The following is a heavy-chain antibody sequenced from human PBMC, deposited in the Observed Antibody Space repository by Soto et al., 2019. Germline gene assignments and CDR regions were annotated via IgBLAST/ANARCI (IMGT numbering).Heavy chain of an antibody. Sequence: QVQRQEPGPGLWKPSQPLSLTCIVLGASITMGGNYWGWFRQHQGKGLEWIGYIYYSGSTYYNPSLKSRVTISVDTSKNQFSLKLSSVTAADTAVYYCARDKRLGELSSLFDYWGQGTLVTVSS. V-gene: IGHV4-31*03. J-gene: IGHJ4*02. CDR1: GASITMGGNY. D-gene: IGHD3-16*02. CDR3: ARDKRLGELSSLFDY. CDR2: IYYSGST.